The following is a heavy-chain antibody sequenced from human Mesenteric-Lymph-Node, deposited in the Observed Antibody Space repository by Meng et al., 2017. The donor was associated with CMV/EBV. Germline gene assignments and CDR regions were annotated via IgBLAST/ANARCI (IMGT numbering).Heavy chain of an antibody. J-gene: IGHJ5*02. D-gene: IGHD7-27*01. CDR1: GFTFSSYS. CDR2: ISPTSGDV. Sequence: ESLKISCAASGFTFSSYSMNWVRQFPGKGLEWVSSISPTSGDVYYADSVKGRFTISRDNANNSLFLQMNSLRAEDTAVYYCARDFSNWGNLDNWFDPWGQGTLVTVSS. CDR3: ARDFSNWGNLDNWFDP. V-gene: IGHV3-21*01.